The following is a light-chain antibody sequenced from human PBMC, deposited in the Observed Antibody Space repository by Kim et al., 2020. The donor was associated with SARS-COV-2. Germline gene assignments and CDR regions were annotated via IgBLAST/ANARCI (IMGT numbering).Light chain of an antibody. V-gene: IGLV3-19*01. CDR2: GKN. CDR3: NSPDSNDNLV. J-gene: IGLJ2*01. CDR1: SPTSYL. Sequence: VDSANTSRTPDQGDSPTSYLATWHQRKPGQAPIVVIYGKNNRPSGLPGRFSCSSSGNTSSLTITGTQAGDEADDYCNSPDSNDNLVFGGGTQLTVL.